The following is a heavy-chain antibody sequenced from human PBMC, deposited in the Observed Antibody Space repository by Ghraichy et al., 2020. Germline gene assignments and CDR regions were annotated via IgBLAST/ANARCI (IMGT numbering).Heavy chain of an antibody. J-gene: IGHJ4*02. CDR3: ATGVPAALGYSDY. CDR2: INYSGFT. CDR1: GGSVRSDTYY. V-gene: IGHV4-61*01. Sequence: SETLSLTCTVSGGSVRSDTYYWGWIRQPPGKRLEWIGYINYSGFTNYNPSLKSRVTISVDTSKNQFSLKLSSVTAADTAVYYCATGVPAALGYSDYWGQGTLVTVSS. D-gene: IGHD2-2*01.